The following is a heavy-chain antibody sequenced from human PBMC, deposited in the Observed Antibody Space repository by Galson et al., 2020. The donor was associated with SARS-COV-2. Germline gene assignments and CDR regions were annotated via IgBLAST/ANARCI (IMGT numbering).Heavy chain of an antibody. CDR1: GGSISSSRYY. Sequence: ASETLSLTCTVSGGSISSSRYYWGWIRQPPGKGLEWIGSIYYSGSTYYNPSLKSRVTISVDTSKNQFSLKLTSVTAADTAVYYCARELRGVGYNYGMDVWGQEATVTVSS. CDR3: ARELRGVGYNYGMDV. D-gene: IGHD3-16*01. V-gene: IGHV4-39*07. J-gene: IGHJ6*02. CDR2: IYYSGST.